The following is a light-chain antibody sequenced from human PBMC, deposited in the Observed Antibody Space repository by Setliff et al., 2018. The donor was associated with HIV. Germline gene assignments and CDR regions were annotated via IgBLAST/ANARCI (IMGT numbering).Light chain of an antibody. CDR1: SSDVGGYNY. V-gene: IGLV2-14*03. CDR2: DVS. Sequence: QSALPQPASVSGSPGQSITISCTGTSSDVGGYNYVSWYQRHPGKAPKLMIYDVSNRPSGVSNRFSGSKSGNTASLTISGLQAEDEADYYCSSYTSSSSYVFGTGTKVTVL. J-gene: IGLJ1*01. CDR3: SSYTSSSSYV.